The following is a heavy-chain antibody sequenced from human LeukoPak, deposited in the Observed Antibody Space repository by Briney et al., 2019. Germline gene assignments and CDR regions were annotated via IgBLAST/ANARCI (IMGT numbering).Heavy chain of an antibody. CDR2: IRSKAKSYAT. Sequence: PGGSLRLSCAASGFTFSDSAVHWVRQASGKGLEWVGRIRSKAKSYATAYAASVKGRFTISRDDSETTAYLQMNSLKTEETAVYYCTHYYDGSGYYGAFDSWGQGTMVTVSS. CDR1: GFTFSDSA. V-gene: IGHV3-73*01. J-gene: IGHJ3*02. D-gene: IGHD3-22*01. CDR3: THYYDGSGYYGAFDS.